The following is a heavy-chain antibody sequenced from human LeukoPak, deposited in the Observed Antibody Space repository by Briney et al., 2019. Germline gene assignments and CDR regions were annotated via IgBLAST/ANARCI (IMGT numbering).Heavy chain of an antibody. CDR1: RGTFSSYA. CDR3: ARVVPLAAGYDRAGYYFDY. V-gene: IGHV1-69*05. CDR2: IIPIFGTA. J-gene: IGHJ4*02. D-gene: IGHD3-22*01. Sequence: SVKVSCKASRGTFSSYAISWVRQAPGQGLEWMGGIIPIFGTANYAQKFQGRVTITTDESTSTAYMELSSLRSEDTAAYYCARVVPLAAGYDRAGYYFDYWGQGTLVTVSS.